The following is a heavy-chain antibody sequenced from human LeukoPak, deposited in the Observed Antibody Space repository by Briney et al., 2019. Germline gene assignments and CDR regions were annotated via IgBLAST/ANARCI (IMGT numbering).Heavy chain of an antibody. V-gene: IGHV1-2*02. CDR3: ARGFAAARRWYDY. CDR2: INPNSGGT. Sequence: ASVKVSCKASGYTFTDYYMHWVRQAPGQGLEWMGWINPNSGGTNYAQKFQGRVTMTRDTSISTAYMELSSLRSEDTAVYYCARGFAAARRWYDYWGQGTLVTVSS. J-gene: IGHJ4*02. D-gene: IGHD6-6*01. CDR1: GYTFTDYY.